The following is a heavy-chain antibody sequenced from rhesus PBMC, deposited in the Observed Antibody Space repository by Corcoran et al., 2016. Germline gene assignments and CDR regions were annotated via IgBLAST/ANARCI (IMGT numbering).Heavy chain of an antibody. V-gene: IGHV4-93*02. CDR2: IYGRGWRN. Sequence: QVQLQESGPAVVKPSETLSLTCAVSGGSISSSNWWSWIRQSQGKGLEWIGGIYGRGWRNEYNPPLKSGVTISIDTSKNQCSLTLSAVTAADTVVDYCARRRITIHGLDFWGQGLRVTVSA. CDR1: GGSISSSNW. D-gene: IGHD3-3*01. CDR3: ARRRITIHGLDF. J-gene: IGHJ3*01.